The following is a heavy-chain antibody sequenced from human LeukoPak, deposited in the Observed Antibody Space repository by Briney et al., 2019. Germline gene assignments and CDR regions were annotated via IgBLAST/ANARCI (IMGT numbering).Heavy chain of an antibody. Sequence: GASVKVSCKASGYTFTSYDINWVRQATGQGLEWMGWMNPNSGNTGYARKFQGRVTITRNTSISTAYMELSSLRSEDTAVYYCARVSPNGYGDYVFDYWGQGTLVTVSS. CDR2: MNPNSGNT. CDR3: ARVSPNGYGDYVFDY. D-gene: IGHD4-17*01. CDR1: GYTFTSYD. J-gene: IGHJ4*02. V-gene: IGHV1-8*03.